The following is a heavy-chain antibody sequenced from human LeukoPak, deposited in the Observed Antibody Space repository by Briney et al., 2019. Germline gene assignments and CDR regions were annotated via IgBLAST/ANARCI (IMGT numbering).Heavy chain of an antibody. V-gene: IGHV5-51*01. Sequence: GESLKISCKGSGYSFTSYWIGRVRQLAGKSREWRGIIYPGDSDNRYSPSFQGQVTISDEKSISTAYLQWSSLKASDTAMYYCARHSGDYGIDYWGQGTLVTVSS. CDR2: IYPGDSDN. CDR3: ARHSGDYGIDY. CDR1: GYSFTSYW. D-gene: IGHD4-17*01. J-gene: IGHJ4*02.